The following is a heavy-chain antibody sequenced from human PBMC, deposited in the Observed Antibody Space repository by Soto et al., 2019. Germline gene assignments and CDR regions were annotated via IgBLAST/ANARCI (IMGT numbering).Heavy chain of an antibody. Sequence: SETLSLTCTVSGGSMSTYYWSWIRQPPGKGLEWIGYVYYGGSTNYNPSLKSRVTISVDASKNQLSMKLTSVTAADTAVYYCARARGYSGYGIYGYWGQGILVTVSS. CDR3: ARARGYSGYGIYGY. CDR1: GGSMSTYY. V-gene: IGHV4-59*01. CDR2: VYYGGST. D-gene: IGHD5-12*01. J-gene: IGHJ4*02.